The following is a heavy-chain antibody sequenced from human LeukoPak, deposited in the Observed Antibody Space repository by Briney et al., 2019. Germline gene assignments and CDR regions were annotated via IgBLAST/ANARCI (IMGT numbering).Heavy chain of an antibody. D-gene: IGHD5/OR15-5a*01. CDR3: ATGLPQYYDF. J-gene: IGHJ2*01. CDR1: GITFSDYW. V-gene: IGHV3-74*01. CDR2: INSDGSST. Sequence: SGGSLTLSCGASGITFSDYWMHWVRQAPGKGLVWVSRINSDGSSTIYADSVKGRFTISRDNAKNTVYLRMNSLRAEDTAVFYCATGLPQYYDFWGRGTLVTVSS.